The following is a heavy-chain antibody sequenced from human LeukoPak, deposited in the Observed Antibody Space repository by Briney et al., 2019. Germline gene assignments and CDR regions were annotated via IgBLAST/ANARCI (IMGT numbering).Heavy chain of an antibody. CDR1: GYTFTGYY. CDR3: ASRMTTVTDAYYYGMTS. D-gene: IGHD4-17*01. V-gene: IGHV1-2*06. CDR2: INPNSGGT. Sequence: ASVKVSCKASGYTFTGYYMHWVRQAPGQGLEWMGRINPNSGGTNYAQKFQGRVTMTRDTSISTAYMELSRLRSDDTAVYYCASRMTTVTDAYYYGMTSGTKGPRSPSP. J-gene: IGHJ6*02.